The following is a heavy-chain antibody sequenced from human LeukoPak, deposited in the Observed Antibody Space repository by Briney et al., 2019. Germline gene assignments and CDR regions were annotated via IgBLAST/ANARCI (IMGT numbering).Heavy chain of an antibody. CDR2: ISGSGGST. CDR1: GFTFSSYA. D-gene: IGHD6-19*01. V-gene: IGHV3-23*01. CDR3: TKRGPGPVAGSYDF. J-gene: IGHJ4*02. Sequence: GGSLRLSCAASGFTFSSYAMSWVRQAPGKGLEWVSAISGSGGSTYYADSVKGRFTISRDNPNNAAHLQMNSLRPEDTAIYYCTKRGPGPVAGSYDFWGQGTLVTVSS.